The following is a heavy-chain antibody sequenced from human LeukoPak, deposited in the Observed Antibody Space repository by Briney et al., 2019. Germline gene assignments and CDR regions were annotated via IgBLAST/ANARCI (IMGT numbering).Heavy chain of an antibody. Sequence: GASVKVSCKASGYTFTSYYMHWVRQAPGQGLEWMGIINPSGGSTSYAQKFQGRVTITADKSTSTAYMELSSLRSEDTAVYYCACSFMVRGVFFDYWGQGTLVTVSS. CDR3: ACSFMVRGVFFDY. V-gene: IGHV1-46*01. CDR2: INPSGGST. CDR1: GYTFTSYY. J-gene: IGHJ4*02. D-gene: IGHD3-10*01.